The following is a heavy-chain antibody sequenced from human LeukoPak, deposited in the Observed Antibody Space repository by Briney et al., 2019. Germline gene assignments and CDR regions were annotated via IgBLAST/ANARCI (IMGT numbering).Heavy chain of an antibody. CDR1: GFTVSSNY. CDR2: ISGSGGST. CDR3: AKDRHMIVVKRGAFDI. V-gene: IGHV3-23*01. D-gene: IGHD3-22*01. Sequence: GGSLRLSCAASGFTVSSNYMSWVRQAPGKGLEWVSAISGSGGSTYYADSVKGRFTISRDNSKNTLYLQMNSLRAEDTAVYYCAKDRHMIVVKRGAFDIWGQGTMVTVSS. J-gene: IGHJ3*02.